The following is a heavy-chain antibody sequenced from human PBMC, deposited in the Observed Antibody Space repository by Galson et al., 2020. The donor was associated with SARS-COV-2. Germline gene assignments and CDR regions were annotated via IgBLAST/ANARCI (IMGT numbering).Heavy chain of an antibody. D-gene: IGHD6-13*01. V-gene: IGHV3-49*03. CDR2: IRSKAYGGTT. CDR3: TRVRAAAGPSRVDAFDI. J-gene: IGHJ3*02. Sequence: GGSLRLSCTASGFTFGDYAMSWFRQAPGKGLEWVGFIRSKAYGGTTEYAASVKGRFTISRDDSKSIAYLQMNSLKTEDTAVYYCTRVRAAAGPSRVDAFDIWGQGTMVTVSS. CDR1: GFTFGDYA.